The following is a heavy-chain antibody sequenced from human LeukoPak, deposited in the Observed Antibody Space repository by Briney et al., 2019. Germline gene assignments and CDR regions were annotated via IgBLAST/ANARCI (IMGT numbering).Heavy chain of an antibody. CDR1: GFTFSSYW. J-gene: IGHJ6*02. V-gene: IGHV3-74*01. D-gene: IGHD4-17*01. CDR2: INSDGSST. Sequence: GGSPRLSCAASGFTFSSYWMHWVRQAPGKGLVWVSRINSDGSSTSYADSVKGRFTISRDNAKNTLYLQMNSLRAEDTAVYYCARGTVTNYYYYGMDVWGQGTTVTVSS. CDR3: ARGTVTNYYYYGMDV.